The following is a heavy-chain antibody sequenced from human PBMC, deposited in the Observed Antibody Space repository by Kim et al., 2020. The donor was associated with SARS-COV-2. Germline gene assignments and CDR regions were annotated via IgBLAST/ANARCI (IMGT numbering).Heavy chain of an antibody. CDR3: AKALTSYSYGHYYYYGMDV. V-gene: IGHV3-33*06. J-gene: IGHJ6*02. Sequence: GRFTISRDNSKNTLYLQMNSLRAEDTAVYYCAKALTSYSYGHYYYYGMDVWGQGTTVTVSS. D-gene: IGHD5-18*01.